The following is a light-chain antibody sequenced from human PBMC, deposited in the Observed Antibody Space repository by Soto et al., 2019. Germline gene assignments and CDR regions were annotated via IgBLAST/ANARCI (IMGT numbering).Light chain of an antibody. CDR2: GAS. Sequence: DIQMTQSPSSLSASVGDRVTITCRASRDISNYLAWYQQKPGKVPKLLIYGASTLQSGVPSRFSGSESGTEFTLTISSLQPEDVASYYCQKYNTAPNTFGGGTKVEIK. CDR3: QKYNTAPNT. V-gene: IGKV1-27*01. CDR1: RDISNY. J-gene: IGKJ4*01.